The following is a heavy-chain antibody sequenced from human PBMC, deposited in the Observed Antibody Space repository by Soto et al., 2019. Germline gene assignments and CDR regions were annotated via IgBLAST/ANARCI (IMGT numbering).Heavy chain of an antibody. CDR2: INRDGSST. CDR3: AREAMPACSSTNCLRPGDN. Sequence: EVQLVESGGGLIHPGGSLVVSCAASGFTFSSYWMHWVRQVPGEGLVWVSRINRDGSSTTYADSVKGRFITSRDNAKNMLYLQVSSLRAEDTAVYYCAREAMPACSSTNCLRPGDNWGRGTLVTVFS. V-gene: IGHV3-74*01. CDR1: GFTFSSYW. D-gene: IGHD2-2*01. J-gene: IGHJ4*02.